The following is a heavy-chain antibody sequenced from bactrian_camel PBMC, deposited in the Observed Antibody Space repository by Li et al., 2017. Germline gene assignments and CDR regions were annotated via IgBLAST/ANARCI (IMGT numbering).Heavy chain of an antibody. D-gene: IGHD2*01. CDR2: IYSGGLAF. CDR3: AAGGRDCYSGPLIGDNYKY. Sequence: QVQLVESGGASVQTGGSLRLSCAVLSGDIDRGSCMGWFRQAPGKEREGVACIYSGGLAFNYAASVKGRFTVTQDNAKDMVFLQMNSLKPEDTAMYYCAAGGRDCYSGPLIGDNYKYWGQGTQVTVS. V-gene: IGHV3S53*01. J-gene: IGHJ4*01. CDR1: GDIDRGSC.